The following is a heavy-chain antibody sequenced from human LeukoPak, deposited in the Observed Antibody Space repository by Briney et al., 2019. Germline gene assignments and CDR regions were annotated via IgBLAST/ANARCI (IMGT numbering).Heavy chain of an antibody. V-gene: IGHV1-69*05. CDR3: ARDSRYSSGWYNNP. CDR1: GGTFSSYA. CDR2: IIPIFGTA. D-gene: IGHD6-19*01. Sequence: SVKVSCKASGGTFSSYAISWVRQAPGQGLEWMGGIIPIFGTANYAQKLQGRVTMTTDTSTSTAYMELRSLRSDDTAVYYCARDSRYSSGWYNNPWGQGTLVTVSS. J-gene: IGHJ5*02.